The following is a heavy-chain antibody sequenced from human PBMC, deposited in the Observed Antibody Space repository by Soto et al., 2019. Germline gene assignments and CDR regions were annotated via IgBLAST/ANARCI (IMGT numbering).Heavy chain of an antibody. Sequence: HPGGSLRLSCAASGFTFSSYGMHWVRQAPGKGLEWVAVISYDGSNKYYADSVKGRFTISRDNSKNTLYLQMNSLRPEDTAVYYSAKDPMVGGIIFHYFGTDVWGQGTTVTVSS. D-gene: IGHD3-10*01. V-gene: IGHV3-30*18. CDR3: AKDPMVGGIIFHYFGTDV. J-gene: IGHJ6*02. CDR1: GFTFSSYG. CDR2: ISYDGSNK.